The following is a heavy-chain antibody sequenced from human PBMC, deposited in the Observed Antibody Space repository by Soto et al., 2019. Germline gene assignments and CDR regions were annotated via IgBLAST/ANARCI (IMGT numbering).Heavy chain of an antibody. D-gene: IGHD5-12*01. CDR2: ISYDGSNK. CDR3: ARDYYRFNSGYGFSMDV. J-gene: IGHJ6*02. Sequence: GTSLRLSSAASGFTLRTYAMHLVRQAPGKGLEWVAVISYDGSNKYYADSVKGRFTISRDNSKNTLYLQMNSLRAEDTAVYYCARDYYRFNSGYGFSMDVWGQGT. CDR1: GFTLRTYA. V-gene: IGHV3-30-3*01.